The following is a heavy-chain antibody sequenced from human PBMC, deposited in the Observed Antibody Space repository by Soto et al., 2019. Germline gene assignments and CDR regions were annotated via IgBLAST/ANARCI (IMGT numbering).Heavy chain of an antibody. CDR2: IWYDGSNK. D-gene: IGHD2-2*01. V-gene: IGHV3-33*01. J-gene: IGHJ6*02. CDR1: GFTFSSYG. Sequence: QVQLVESGGGVVQPGRSLRLSCAASGFTFSSYGMHWVRQAPGKGLEWVAVIWYDGSNKYYADSVKGRFTISRDNSKNSLYLQMNSLRAEDTAVYYCARYGEDIVVVPASITDDYYYYGMDVWGQGTTVTVSS. CDR3: ARYGEDIVVVPASITDDYYYYGMDV.